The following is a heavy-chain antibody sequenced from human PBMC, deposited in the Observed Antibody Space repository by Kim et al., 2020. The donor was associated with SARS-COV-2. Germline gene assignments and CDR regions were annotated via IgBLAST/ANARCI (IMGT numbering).Heavy chain of an antibody. CDR3: TRQGGLRYGSGSYNFDY. V-gene: IGHV3-73*01. CDR2: IRSKANSYAT. J-gene: IGHJ4*02. Sequence: GGSLRLSCAASGFTFSGSAMHWVRQASGKGLEWVGRIRSKANSYATAYAASVKGRFTISRDDSKNTAYLQMNSLKTEDTAVYYCTRQGGLRYGSGSYNFDYWGQGTLVTVSS. D-gene: IGHD3-10*01. CDR1: GFTFSGSA.